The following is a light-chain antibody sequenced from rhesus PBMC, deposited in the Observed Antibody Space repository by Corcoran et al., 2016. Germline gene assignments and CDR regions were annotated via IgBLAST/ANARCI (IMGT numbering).Light chain of an antibody. V-gene: IGLV2S7*01. CDR3: CSYTTRNTFV. CDR1: SSDIGGYTY. CDR2: EVT. Sequence: QSAPTQPPSVSGSPGPSVTISCTGTSSDIGGYTYVSWYQHHPGKAPKLVIYEVTKRPSGVSDRFSGSRSGNTASLTISGLQTEDESDYYCCSYTTRNTFVFVSGTRLTV. J-gene: IGLJ6*01.